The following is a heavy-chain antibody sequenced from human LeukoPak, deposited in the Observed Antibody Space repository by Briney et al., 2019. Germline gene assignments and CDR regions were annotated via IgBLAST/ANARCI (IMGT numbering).Heavy chain of an antibody. D-gene: IGHD3-22*01. J-gene: IGHJ4*02. Sequence: GGSLRLSCAASGFTLSSYSMNWVRQAPGKGLKWVSSISSSSSYIYYADSVKGRFTISRDNAKNSLYVQMDSLRAEDTAVYYCARGDSSGYVCDYWGQGTLVTVSS. CDR3: ARGDSSGYVCDY. CDR1: GFTLSSYS. CDR2: ISSSSSYI. V-gene: IGHV3-21*06.